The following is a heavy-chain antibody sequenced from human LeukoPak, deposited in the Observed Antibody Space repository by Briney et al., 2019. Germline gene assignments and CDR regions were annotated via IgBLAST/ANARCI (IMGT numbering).Heavy chain of an antibody. J-gene: IGHJ4*02. CDR1: GSSISSYY. D-gene: IGHD3-9*01. V-gene: IGHV4-4*07. CDR3: ARSADYDILTGFYYFDY. Sequence: SETLSLTCTVSGSSISSYYWSWTRQPAGKGLEWIGRIYTSGSTNYNPSLKSRVTMSVDTSKNQFSLKLSSVTAADTAVYYCARSADYDILTGFYYFDYWGQGTLVTVSS. CDR2: IYTSGST.